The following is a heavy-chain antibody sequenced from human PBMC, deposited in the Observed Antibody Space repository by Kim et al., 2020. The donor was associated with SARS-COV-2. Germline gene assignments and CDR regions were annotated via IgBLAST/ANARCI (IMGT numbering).Heavy chain of an antibody. V-gene: IGHV3-33*06. CDR3: AKGPYGDYPAY. CDR2: K. J-gene: IGHJ4*02. Sequence: KYYADSVKGRFHMSGDNSKNSLYLQMNSLRARDTAGYYCAKGPYGDYPAYWGQGTLVTVSS. D-gene: IGHD4-17*01.